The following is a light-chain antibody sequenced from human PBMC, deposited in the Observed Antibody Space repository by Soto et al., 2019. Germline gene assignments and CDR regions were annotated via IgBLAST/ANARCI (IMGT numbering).Light chain of an antibody. J-gene: IGKJ5*01. Sequence: EIVMTQSPVTLSASPGESATLSCRASQSVDNNVAWYQQKPGQAPRLLIVGSFARATGIPARFSGSGSGSEFTLTISGLQSEDFAVYYCQQYNDRPQIALRPGPRLEI. CDR1: QSVDNN. V-gene: IGKV3-15*01. CDR3: QQYNDRPQIA. CDR2: GSF.